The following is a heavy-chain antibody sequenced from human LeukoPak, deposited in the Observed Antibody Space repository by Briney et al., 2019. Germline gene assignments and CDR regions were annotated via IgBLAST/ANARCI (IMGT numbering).Heavy chain of an antibody. CDR2: IRSKAYGGTT. V-gene: IGHV3-49*03. D-gene: IGHD3-10*01. Sequence: GGSLRLSCKASGFTFGDYAMSWFRQAPGKGLEWVGFIRSKAYGGTTEYAASVKGRFIISRDDSKSIAYLQMNSLRAEDTAVYYCARDSSYYAFDYWGQGTLVTVSS. J-gene: IGHJ4*02. CDR3: ARDSSYYAFDY. CDR1: GFTFGDYA.